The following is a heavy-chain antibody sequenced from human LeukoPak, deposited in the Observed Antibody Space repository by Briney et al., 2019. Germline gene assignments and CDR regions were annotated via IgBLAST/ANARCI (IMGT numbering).Heavy chain of an antibody. CDR2: ISGSGGST. V-gene: IGHV3-23*01. CDR1: GFTFSSYA. D-gene: IGHD3-22*01. CDR3: AKRGYYYDSSGYYYMYYFDY. Sequence: GGSLRLSCAASGFTFSSYAMSWVRQAPGKGLEWVSAISGSGGSTYYADSVKGRFTISRDNSKNTLYLQMNSLRAEDTAVYYCAKRGYYYDSSGYYYMYYFDYWGQGTLVTVSS. J-gene: IGHJ4*02.